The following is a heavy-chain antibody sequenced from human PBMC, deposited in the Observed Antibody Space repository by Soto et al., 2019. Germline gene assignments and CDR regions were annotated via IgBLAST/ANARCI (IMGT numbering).Heavy chain of an antibody. CDR1: GGSISSGGYY. CDR2: IYYSGST. Sequence: QVQLQESGPGLVKPSQTLSLTCTVSGGSISSGGYYWIWIRQHPGKGLEWIGYIYYSGSTYYNPALKSRVTISVDTSKNQFSLKLSSVTAADTAVYYCARAPHFDWLLYPVETWGQGTLVTVSS. D-gene: IGHD3-9*01. J-gene: IGHJ5*02. V-gene: IGHV4-31*03. CDR3: ARAPHFDWLLYPVET.